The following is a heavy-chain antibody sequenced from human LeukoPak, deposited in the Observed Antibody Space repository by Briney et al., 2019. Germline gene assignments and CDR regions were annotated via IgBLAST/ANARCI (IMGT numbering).Heavy chain of an antibody. J-gene: IGHJ4*02. CDR3: ARESGNGGWYFDY. D-gene: IGHD2-15*01. CDR2: ISSSSSYI. V-gene: IGHV3-21*01. CDR1: GFTFSSYA. Sequence: GGSLRLSCAASGFTFSSYAMNWVRQAPGKGLEWVSSISSSSSYIYYADSVKGRFTISRDNAKNSLYLQMNSLRAEDTAVYYCARESGNGGWYFDYWGQGTLVTVSS.